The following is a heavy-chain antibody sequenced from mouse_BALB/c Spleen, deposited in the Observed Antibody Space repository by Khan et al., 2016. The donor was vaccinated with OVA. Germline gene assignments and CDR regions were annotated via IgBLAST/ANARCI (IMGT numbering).Heavy chain of an antibody. D-gene: IGHD1-1*01. V-gene: IGHV1-20*02. CDR1: GYSFTGYF. CDR2: INPHIGET. CDR3: ARIYGSDFDY. Sequence: IQLVQSGPELVKPGASVKISCKASGYSFTGYFMNWVMQSHGKSLEWIGRINPHIGETFYNQKFKGKATLTVDASSSTAHMELRSLASEDSAVYYCARIYGSDFDYWGQGTTLTVSS. J-gene: IGHJ2*01.